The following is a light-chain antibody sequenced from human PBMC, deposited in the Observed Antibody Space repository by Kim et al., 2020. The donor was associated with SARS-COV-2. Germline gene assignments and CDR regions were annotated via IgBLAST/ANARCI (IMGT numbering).Light chain of an antibody. CDR2: AAS. J-gene: IGKJ1*01. CDR3: QQNNSYPLT. V-gene: IGKV1-9*01. CDR1: QGISTY. Sequence: IQLTQSPSSLSASVGDRVTITCRASQGISTYLDWYQHTPGKAPKLLIYAASTLQAGVPSRFSGSGSGTDFTFTISSLQPEDIATYYCQQNNSYPLTFGQGTKVDIK.